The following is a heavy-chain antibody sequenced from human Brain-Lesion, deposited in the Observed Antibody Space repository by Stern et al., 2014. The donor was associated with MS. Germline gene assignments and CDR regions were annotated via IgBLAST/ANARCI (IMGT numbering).Heavy chain of an antibody. Sequence: QVQLQESGPGLVKPSETLSLTCTVSGGSISSSSYYWGWIRQPPGKGLEWIGSIYYRGSPYYTPSLKGRVTIPMDTSKNKFSLGLSSVTAADTAVYFCAKLWLGELPESPFDYWGQGTLVTVSS. J-gene: IGHJ4*02. CDR3: AKLWLGELPESPFDY. D-gene: IGHD3-10*01. CDR2: IYYRGSP. CDR1: GGSISSSSYY. V-gene: IGHV4-39*01.